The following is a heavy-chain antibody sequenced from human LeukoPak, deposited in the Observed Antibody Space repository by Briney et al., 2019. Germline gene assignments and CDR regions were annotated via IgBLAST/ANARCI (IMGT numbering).Heavy chain of an antibody. V-gene: IGHV1-69*06. D-gene: IGHD3-22*01. CDR3: ARESDYYDSSGYYWVPNYYYYMDV. CDR1: GGTFSSYA. J-gene: IGHJ6*03. Sequence: SVKVSCKASGGTFSSYAISWVRQAPGQGLEWMGGIIPIFGTANYAQKFQGRVTITADKSTSTAYMELSSLRSEDTAVYYCARESDYYDSSGYYWVPNYYYYMDVWGKGTTVTVSS. CDR2: IIPIFGTA.